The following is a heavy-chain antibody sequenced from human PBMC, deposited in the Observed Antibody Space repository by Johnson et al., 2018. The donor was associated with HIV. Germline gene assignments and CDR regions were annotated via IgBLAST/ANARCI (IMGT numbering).Heavy chain of an antibody. CDR2: ISYDGSNK. V-gene: IGHV3-30-3*01. Sequence: QVQLVESGGGLAKPAWSPRVSCAASQFTFSSYAMHWVRQAPGKGLEWVAVISYDGSNKYYADSVKGRFTISRDNSKNTLYLQMNSLRAEDTAVYYCARDHEMATIGDAFDIWGQGTMVTVSS. CDR3: ARDHEMATIGDAFDI. CDR1: QFTFSSYA. J-gene: IGHJ3*02. D-gene: IGHD5-24*01.